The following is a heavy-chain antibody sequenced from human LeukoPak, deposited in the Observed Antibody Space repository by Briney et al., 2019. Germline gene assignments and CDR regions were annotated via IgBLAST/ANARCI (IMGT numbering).Heavy chain of an antibody. CDR1: GFTFSSYS. V-gene: IGHV3-48*02. Sequence: GGSLRPSCAASGFTFSSYSMNWVRQAPGKGLEWVSYISSSSSTIYYADSVKGRFTISRDNAKNSLYLQMNSLRDEDTAVYYCARDYYYDSSGYYYDAFDIWGQGTMVTVSS. CDR2: ISSSSSTI. D-gene: IGHD3-22*01. CDR3: ARDYYYDSSGYYYDAFDI. J-gene: IGHJ3*02.